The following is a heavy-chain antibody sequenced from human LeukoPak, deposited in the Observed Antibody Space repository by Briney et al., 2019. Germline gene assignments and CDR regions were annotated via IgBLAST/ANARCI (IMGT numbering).Heavy chain of an antibody. D-gene: IGHD1-14*01. CDR1: GGSINSGDYY. J-gene: IGHJ5*02. CDR3: ARSPDGVKWFDP. Sequence: KSSETLSLTCTVSGGSINSGDYYWSWIRQPPGKGLEWIGYIYYTGDTRFNPSLKSRLTMSIDTSKNQFSLKLRSATAADTAVYYCARSPDGVKWFDPWGQGTLVTVSS. CDR2: IYYTGDT. V-gene: IGHV4-30-4*01.